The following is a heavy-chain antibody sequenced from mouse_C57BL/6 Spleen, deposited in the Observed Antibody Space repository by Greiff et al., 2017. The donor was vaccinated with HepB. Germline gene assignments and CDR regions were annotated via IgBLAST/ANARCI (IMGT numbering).Heavy chain of an antibody. J-gene: IGHJ3*01. CDR1: GYSFTDYN. CDR3: ARGRDYYGSSPFAY. Sequence: VKPGASVKISCQASGYSFTDYNMNWVKQSNGKSLEWIGVINPNYGTTSYNQKFKGKATLTVDQSSSTAYMQLNSLTSEDSAVYYCARGRDYYGSSPFAYWGQGTLVTVSA. D-gene: IGHD1-1*01. CDR2: INPNYGTT. V-gene: IGHV1-39*01.